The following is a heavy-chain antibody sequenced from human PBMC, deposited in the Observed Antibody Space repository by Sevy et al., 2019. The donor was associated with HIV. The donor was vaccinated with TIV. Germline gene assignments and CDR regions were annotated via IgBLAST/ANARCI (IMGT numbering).Heavy chain of an antibody. Sequence: SETLSLTCAVYGGSFSGYYWSWIRQPPGKGPEWIGEINHSGSTNYNPSLKSRVTISVDTSKNQFSLKLSSVTAADTAVYYCARGRSFLTGYQGFDPWGQGTLVTVSS. CDR2: INHSGST. D-gene: IGHD3-9*01. CDR1: GGSFSGYY. J-gene: IGHJ5*02. V-gene: IGHV4-34*01. CDR3: ARGRSFLTGYQGFDP.